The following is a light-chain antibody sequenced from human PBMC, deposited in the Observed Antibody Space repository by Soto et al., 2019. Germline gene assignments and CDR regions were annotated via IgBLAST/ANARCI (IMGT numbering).Light chain of an antibody. CDR1: SSDIGAYNS. J-gene: IGLJ2*01. CDR3: ASYTTGRIRV. Sequence: QSVLTQPASVSASPGQSITISCTGTSSDIGAYNSVSWYQQHPGEAPQLIIYDVSYRPSGISSRFSGSKSCNTASLTVSGLQADDDADYYCASYTTGRIRVFGGGTK. V-gene: IGLV2-14*03. CDR2: DVS.